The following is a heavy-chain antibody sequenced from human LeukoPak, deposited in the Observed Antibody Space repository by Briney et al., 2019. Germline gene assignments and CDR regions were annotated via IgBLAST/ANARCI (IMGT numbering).Heavy chain of an antibody. CDR3: ARIEYSSGWYHFDY. CDR1: GGSISSYY. J-gene: IGHJ4*02. D-gene: IGHD6-19*01. V-gene: IGHV4-59*01. CDR2: IYYSGST. Sequence: SETLSLTCTVSGGSISSYYWSWIRQPPGKGLEWIGYIYYSGSTNYNPSLKSRVTISVDTSKNQFSLKLGSVTAADTAVYYCARIEYSSGWYHFDYWGQGTLVTVSS.